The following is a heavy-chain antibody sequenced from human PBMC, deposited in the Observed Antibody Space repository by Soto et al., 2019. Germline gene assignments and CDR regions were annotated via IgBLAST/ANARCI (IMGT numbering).Heavy chain of an antibody. Sequence: ESGGGVVQPGRSLRLSCAASGFTFSSYGMHWVRQAPGKGLEWVAVISYDGSNKYYADSVKGRFTISRDNSKNTLYLQMNSLRAEDTAVYYCANARGITMVRGVLWGQGTLVTVSS. J-gene: IGHJ4*02. V-gene: IGHV3-30*18. CDR3: ANARGITMVRGVL. D-gene: IGHD3-10*01. CDR1: GFTFSSYG. CDR2: ISYDGSNK.